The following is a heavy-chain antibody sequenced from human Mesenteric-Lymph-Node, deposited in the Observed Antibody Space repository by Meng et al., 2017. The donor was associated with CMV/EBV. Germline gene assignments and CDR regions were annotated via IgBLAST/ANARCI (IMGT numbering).Heavy chain of an antibody. D-gene: IGHD2-2*01. CDR3: ARVRPPSSDIVVVPAAGVLLDY. J-gene: IGHJ4*02. CDR2: IIPIRGIA. V-gene: IGHV1-69*10. CDR1: GGTFSSYA. Sequence: SVKVSCKASGGTFSSYAISWVRQAPGQGLEWMGGIIPIRGIANYAQKFQGRVTITADKSTSTAYMELSSLRSEDTAVYYCARVRPPSSDIVVVPAAGVLLDYWGQGTLVTVSS.